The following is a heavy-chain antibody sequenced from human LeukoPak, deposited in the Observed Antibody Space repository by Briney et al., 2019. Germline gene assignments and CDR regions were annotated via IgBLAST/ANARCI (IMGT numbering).Heavy chain of an antibody. J-gene: IGHJ6*02. V-gene: IGHV1-69*04. D-gene: IGHD3-10*01. CDR1: GGTFSSYA. CDR3: ARAPWGGSGSYDYYYYGMDV. Sequence: SVKVSCKASGGTFSSYAISWVRQAPGQGLEWMGRIIPILGIANYAQKFQGRVTITADKSTSTAYMELSSLRSEDTAVYYCARAPWGGSGSYDYYYYGMDVWGQGTTVTVSS. CDR2: IIPILGIA.